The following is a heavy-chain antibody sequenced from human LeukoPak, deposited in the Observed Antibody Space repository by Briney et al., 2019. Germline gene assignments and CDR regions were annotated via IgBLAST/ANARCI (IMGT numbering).Heavy chain of an antibody. J-gene: IGHJ3*02. D-gene: IGHD1-14*01. CDR3: ARVPNRNPKESAFDI. CDR1: GFTFSSFA. CDR2: ISYDGSNK. V-gene: IGHV3-30-3*01. Sequence: GSLRLSCAASGFTFSSFAMHRVRPAPGQGLEWVAVISYDGSNKYYADSVKGRFTISRDNSKNTLYLQMNSLRAEDTAVYYCARVPNRNPKESAFDIWGQGTMVTVSS.